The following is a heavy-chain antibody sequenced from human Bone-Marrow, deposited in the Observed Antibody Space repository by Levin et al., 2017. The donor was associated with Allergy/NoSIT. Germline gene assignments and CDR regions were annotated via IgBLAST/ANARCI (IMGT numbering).Heavy chain of an antibody. CDR2: IYYRGST. CDR3: AGHLMTTVTDVDH. D-gene: IGHD4-17*01. J-gene: IGHJ4*02. Sequence: SQTLSLTCTVSGGSISSGGYYWSWIRHHPGKGLEWIGYIYYRGSTHYNPSLESRVTMSVDTSKNQFSLKLNSVTAADTAVYYCAGHLMTTVTDVDHWGQGTLVTVSS. CDR1: GGSISSGGYY. V-gene: IGHV4-31*03.